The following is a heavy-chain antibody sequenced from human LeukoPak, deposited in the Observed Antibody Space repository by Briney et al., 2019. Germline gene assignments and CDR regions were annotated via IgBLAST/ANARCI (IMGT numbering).Heavy chain of an antibody. D-gene: IGHD5-18*01. CDR3: ARDSTVDTAMVYFDY. V-gene: IGHV1-46*01. J-gene: IGHJ4*02. Sequence: ASVKVSCKASGYTFTSYYMHWVRQAPGQGLEWMGIINPSGGSTSYAQKFQGGVTMTRDTSTSTVYMELSSLRSEDTAVYYCARDSTVDTAMVYFDYWGQGTLVTVSS. CDR2: INPSGGST. CDR1: GYTFTSYY.